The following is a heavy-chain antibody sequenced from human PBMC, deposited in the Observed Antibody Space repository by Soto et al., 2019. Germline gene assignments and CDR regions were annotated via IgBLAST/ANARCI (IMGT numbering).Heavy chain of an antibody. D-gene: IGHD6-19*01. CDR2: ISSSGSPI. CDR1: GFTFSSYE. CDR3: AREGNPAIAVAVFLDAFDI. V-gene: IGHV3-48*03. Sequence: GGSLRLSCAASGFTFSSYEMNWVRQAPGKGLEWVSYISSSGSPIYYADSVRGRFTISRDSAKSSLYLQMNSLRAEDTAVYYCAREGNPAIAVAVFLDAFDIWGLGTMVTVSS. J-gene: IGHJ3*02.